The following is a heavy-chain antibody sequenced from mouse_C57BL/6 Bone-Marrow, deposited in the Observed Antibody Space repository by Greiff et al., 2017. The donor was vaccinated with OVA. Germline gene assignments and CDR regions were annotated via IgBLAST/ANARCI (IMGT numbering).Heavy chain of an antibody. CDR2: IYPRSGNT. Sequence: QVQLKESGAELARPGASVKLSCKASGYTFTSYGISWVQQTPGQGLEWIGEIYPRSGNTYYNETVKGKATLTADKSYSTAYMQIHSLTSEDSAVYYCARIRQDYWGQGTTLTVSS. J-gene: IGHJ2*01. V-gene: IGHV1-81*01. CDR1: GYTFTSYG. CDR3: ARIRQDY. D-gene: IGHD2-12*01.